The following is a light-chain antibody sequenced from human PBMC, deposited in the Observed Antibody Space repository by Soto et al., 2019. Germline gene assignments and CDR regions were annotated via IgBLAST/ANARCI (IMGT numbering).Light chain of an antibody. CDR3: SSYTSSSVVV. CDR1: SSDVGGYNY. CDR2: DVS. Sequence: QSALTQPASVSGSPGQSITISCTGTSSDVGGYNYVSWYQQHPGKAPKLMIYDVSNRPSGVSNRFSGSKSGNTASLTISGLQAEDEADYYCSSYTSSSVVVFGGGTKPTVL. V-gene: IGLV2-14*01. J-gene: IGLJ2*01.